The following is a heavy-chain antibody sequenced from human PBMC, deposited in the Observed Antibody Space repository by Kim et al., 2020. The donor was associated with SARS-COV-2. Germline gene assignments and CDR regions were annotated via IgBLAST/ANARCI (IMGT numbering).Heavy chain of an antibody. CDR3: ARDRRVYDILSGYRGDY. CDR1: GFTFSSYS. CDR2: ISSSSSTI. Sequence: GGSLRLSCAASGFTFSSYSMNWVRQAPGKGLEWVSYISSSSSTIYYADSVKGRFTISRDNAKNSLYLQMNSLRAEDTAVYYCARDRRVYDILSGYRGDYWREGTRDTVST. J-gene: IGHJ4*02. V-gene: IGHV3-48*04. D-gene: IGHD3-9*01.